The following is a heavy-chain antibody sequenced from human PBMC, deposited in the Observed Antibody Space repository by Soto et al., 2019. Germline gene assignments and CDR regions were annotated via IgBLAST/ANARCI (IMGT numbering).Heavy chain of an antibody. CDR2: IKGDGSRN. CDR1: GFNFNTYW. D-gene: IGHD3-3*01. J-gene: IGHJ3*01. Sequence: DVQLVESGGGLVQPGGSLRLACAASGFNFNTYWMTWVRQAPGKGLEWVANIKGDGSRNHYVDSVEGRFTISRDNAKXSXXXXXXXXXXXXXXXXXXXXDSSPGSGNVWFDAFDVWGHGTKVTVSA. V-gene: IGHV3-7*01. CDR3: XXDSSPGSGNVWFDAFDV.